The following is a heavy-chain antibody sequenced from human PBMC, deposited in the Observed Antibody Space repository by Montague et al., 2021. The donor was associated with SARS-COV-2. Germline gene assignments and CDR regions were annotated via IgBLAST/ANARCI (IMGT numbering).Heavy chain of an antibody. CDR2: IXXXDDX. Sequence: VKPTQTLTLTCTFSGFSLSTSGMCVSWIRQPPGKALEWXXXIXXXDDXYYSTSLKTRLTISKDTSKNQVVLTMTNMDPVDTATYYCARISAWYSSGWSAFDYWGQGTLVTVSS. CDR1: GFSLSTSGMC. V-gene: IGHV2-70*01. CDR3: ARISAWYSSGWSAFDY. J-gene: IGHJ4*02. D-gene: IGHD6-19*01.